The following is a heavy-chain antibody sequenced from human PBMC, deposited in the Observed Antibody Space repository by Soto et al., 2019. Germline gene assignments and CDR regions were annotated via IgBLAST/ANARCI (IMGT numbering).Heavy chain of an antibody. Sequence: GGSLRLSCAASGFTFSSYAMSWVRQAPGKGLEWVSAISGSGGSTYYADSVKGRFTISRDNSKNTLYLQMNSLRDEDTAVYYCARDGDNVLTGLSDAFDVWGQGTMVTVSS. V-gene: IGHV3-23*01. CDR1: GFTFSSYA. D-gene: IGHD3-9*01. J-gene: IGHJ3*01. CDR3: ARDGDNVLTGLSDAFDV. CDR2: ISGSGGST.